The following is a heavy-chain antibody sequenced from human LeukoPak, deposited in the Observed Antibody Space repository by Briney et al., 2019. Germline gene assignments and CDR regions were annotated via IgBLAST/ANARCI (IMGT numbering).Heavy chain of an antibody. J-gene: IGHJ4*02. CDR1: GGSFTDYY. V-gene: IGHV4-34*01. D-gene: IGHD6-6*01. Sequence: SETLSLTSAVYGGSFTDYYWGWIRQPPGKGLEWIGEINHRGSTNDNSSLKSRVTISVDRSKNQFSLKLNSVTAADTAVYFCARVPHTTSSIDYWGQGAPVTVSS. CDR2: INHRGST. CDR3: ARVPHTTSSIDY.